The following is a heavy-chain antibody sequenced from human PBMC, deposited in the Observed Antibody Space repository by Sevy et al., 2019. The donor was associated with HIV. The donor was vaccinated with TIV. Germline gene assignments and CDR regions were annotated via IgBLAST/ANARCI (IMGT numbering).Heavy chain of an antibody. V-gene: IGHV3-9*01. CDR3: ARQRGVVLVPAAPFDY. CDR1: GFTFDDYA. Sequence: GGSLRLSCAASGFTFDDYAMHWVRQAPGKGLEWVSGISWNSGTIGYADSVKGRFTISRDNAKNSLYLQMNSLRAEDTALYYCARQRGVVLVPAAPFDYCGQGTLVTVSS. D-gene: IGHD2-2*01. CDR2: ISWNSGTI. J-gene: IGHJ4*02.